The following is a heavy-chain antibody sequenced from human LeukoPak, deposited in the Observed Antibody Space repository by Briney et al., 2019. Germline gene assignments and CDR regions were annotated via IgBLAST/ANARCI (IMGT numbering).Heavy chain of an antibody. CDR1: GDSISGFY. J-gene: IGHJ4*02. V-gene: IGHV4-59*12. CDR3: ARDYGSGYDSLFHFDY. CDR2: IYYSGST. Sequence: SETLSLTCTVSGDSISGFYWNWIRQPPGKGPEWIGYIYYSGSTNYNPSLKSRVTISVDRSKNQFSLKLSSVTAADTAVYYCARDYGSGYDSLFHFDYWGQGTLVTVSS. D-gene: IGHD5-12*01.